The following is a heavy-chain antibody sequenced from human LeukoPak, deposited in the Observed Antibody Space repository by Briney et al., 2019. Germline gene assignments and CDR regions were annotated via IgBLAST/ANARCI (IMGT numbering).Heavy chain of an antibody. CDR3: SSQFWWAAVAGTTLDY. J-gene: IGHJ4*02. CDR1: GFTFSSYW. CDR2: IKEDGSEK. Sequence: PGGSLRLSCIASGFTFSSYWMSWVRQAPGGGLEWVANIKEDGSEKYYVDSVKGRFTISRDNAKISLYLQMNSLRAEDTAVYYCSSQFWWAAVAGTTLDYWGQGTLVTVSS. D-gene: IGHD6-19*01. V-gene: IGHV3-7*05.